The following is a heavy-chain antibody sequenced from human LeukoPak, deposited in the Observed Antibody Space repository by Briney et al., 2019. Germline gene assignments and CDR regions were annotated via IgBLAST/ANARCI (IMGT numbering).Heavy chain of an antibody. J-gene: IGHJ5*02. CDR1: GGTFSSYA. CDR2: IIPIFGTA. Sequence: ASVKVSCKASGGTFSSYAVSWVRQAPGQGLEWMGGIIPIFGTANYAQKFQGRVTITTDESTSTAYMELSSLRSEDTAVYYCARDPEYSGSWGWFDPWGQGTLVTVSS. CDR3: ARDPEYSGSWGWFDP. D-gene: IGHD1-26*01. V-gene: IGHV1-69*05.